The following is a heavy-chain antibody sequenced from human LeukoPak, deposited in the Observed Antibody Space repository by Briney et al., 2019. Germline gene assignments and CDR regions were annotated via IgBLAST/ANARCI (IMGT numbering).Heavy chain of an antibody. D-gene: IGHD3-16*02. CDR1: GYSISSGYY. V-gene: IGHV4-38-2*02. J-gene: IGHJ4*02. Sequence: SETLSLTCTVSGYSISSGYYWGWIRQPPGKGLEWIASIYSTGNTYYNPSLKSRVTISVDTSNNQFSLKGNSVTAADTAVFYCARMYIWGSYRYVDYWGQGTLVTVSS. CDR3: ARMYIWGSYRYVDY. CDR2: IYSTGNT.